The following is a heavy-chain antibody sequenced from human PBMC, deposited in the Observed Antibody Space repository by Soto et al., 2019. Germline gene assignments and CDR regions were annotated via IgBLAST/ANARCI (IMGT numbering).Heavy chain of an antibody. CDR3: ASERSYYYDSSRYYTHWYFDL. CDR2: MSGSGDDA. CDR1: GFTFSNYG. J-gene: IGHJ2*01. Sequence: GGSLRLSCAASGFTFSNYGMSWVRQAPGKGLEWVSVMSGSGDDAYYADSVKGRFTISRDNSKNTLYLQMNSLRAEDTAVYYCASERSYYYDSSRYYTHWYFDLWRCGTLVTVSS. D-gene: IGHD3-22*01. V-gene: IGHV3-23*01.